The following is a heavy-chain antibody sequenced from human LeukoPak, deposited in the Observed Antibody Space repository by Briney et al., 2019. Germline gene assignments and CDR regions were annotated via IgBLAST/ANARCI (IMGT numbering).Heavy chain of an antibody. V-gene: IGHV4-31*03. D-gene: IGHD3-10*01. CDR1: GGSISSGGYY. Sequence: SQTLSLTCTVSGGSISSGGYYWSWIRRHPGKGLEWIGYIYYSGSTYYNPSLKSRVTISVDTSKNQFSLKLSSVTAADTAVYYCARGRGMVRGVISTFFDYWGQGTLVTVSS. CDR3: ARGRGMVRGVISTFFDY. J-gene: IGHJ4*02. CDR2: IYYSGST.